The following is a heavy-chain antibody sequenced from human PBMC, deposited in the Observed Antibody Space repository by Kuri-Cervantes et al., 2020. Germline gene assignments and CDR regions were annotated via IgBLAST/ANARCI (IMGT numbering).Heavy chain of an antibody. CDR3: ARDFAPLSYYYYGMDV. J-gene: IGHJ6*02. CDR2: INPNSGGT. V-gene: IGHV1-2*02. D-gene: IGHD2/OR15-2a*01. Sequence: ASVKVSCKASGYTFTGYYMHWVRQAPGQELEWMGWINPNSGGTNYAQKFQGRVTMTRDTSISTAYMELSRLRSDDTAVYYCARDFAPLSYYYYGMDVWGQGTTVTVSS. CDR1: GYTFTGYY.